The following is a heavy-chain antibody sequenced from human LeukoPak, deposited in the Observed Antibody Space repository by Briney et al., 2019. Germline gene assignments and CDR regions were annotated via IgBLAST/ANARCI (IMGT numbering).Heavy chain of an antibody. CDR3: ARQLHVDTAAGSFDY. V-gene: IGHV5-51*01. D-gene: IGHD5-18*01. Sequence: GESLKISCKGSGYSFTSYWIGWVRQMPGKGLEWMGIIYPGDSDTRYSPSFQGQVTISADKSISTAYLQWSSLKASDTAMYYCARQLHVDTAAGSFDYWGQGTLVTVSS. J-gene: IGHJ4*02. CDR2: IYPGDSDT. CDR1: GYSFTSYW.